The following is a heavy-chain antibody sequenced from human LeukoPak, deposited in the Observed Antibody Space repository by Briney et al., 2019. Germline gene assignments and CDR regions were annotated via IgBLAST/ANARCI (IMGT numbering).Heavy chain of an antibody. Sequence: QPGGSLRLSCAASGFTFSSYSMNWVRQAPGKGLEWVSYISSSSSTIYYADSVKGRFTISRDNAKNSLYLQMNSLRAEDTAVYYCARGLILEWLPSYYFDYWGQGTLVTVSS. CDR2: ISSSSSTI. J-gene: IGHJ4*02. V-gene: IGHV3-48*01. D-gene: IGHD2-15*01. CDR1: GFTFSSYS. CDR3: ARGLILEWLPSYYFDY.